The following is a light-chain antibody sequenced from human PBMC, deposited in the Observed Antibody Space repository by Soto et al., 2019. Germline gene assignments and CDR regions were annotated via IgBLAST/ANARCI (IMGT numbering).Light chain of an antibody. CDR3: QQSYSTPIT. Sequence: IPMTQSPSAVSASVGDRDTITCRASQSISSYLNWYQQKPGKAPKLLIYAASSLQSGVPSRFSGSGSGTDFTLTISSLQPEDFATYYCQQSYSTPITFGQGTRLEIK. V-gene: IGKV1-39*01. J-gene: IGKJ5*01. CDR1: QSISSY. CDR2: AAS.